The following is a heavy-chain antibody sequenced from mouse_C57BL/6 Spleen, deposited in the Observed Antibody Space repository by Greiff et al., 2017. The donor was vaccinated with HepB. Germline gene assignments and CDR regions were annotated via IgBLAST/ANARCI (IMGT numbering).Heavy chain of an antibody. J-gene: IGHJ3*01. Sequence: QVHVKQSGAELVKPGASVKISCKASGYAFSSYWMNWVKQRPGKGLEWIGQIYPGDGDTNYNGKFKGKATLTADKSSSTAYMQLSSLTSEDSAVYFCARPTAQVSWFAYWGQGTLVTVSA. V-gene: IGHV1-80*01. CDR3: ARPTAQVSWFAY. D-gene: IGHD3-2*02. CDR2: IYPGDGDT. CDR1: GYAFSSYW.